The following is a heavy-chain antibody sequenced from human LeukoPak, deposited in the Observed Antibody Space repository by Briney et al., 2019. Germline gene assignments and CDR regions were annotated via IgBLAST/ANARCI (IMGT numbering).Heavy chain of an antibody. CDR3: ARGGSPVGATNDY. Sequence: SETLSLTCAVYGGSFSGYYWSWVRQPPGKGLEWIGEINHSGRTNYNPSLTSRVTISVDTSKNQFSLKPSSVTAADTAVYYCARGGSPVGATNDYWGQGTLVTVSS. J-gene: IGHJ4*02. CDR2: INHSGRT. D-gene: IGHD1-26*01. CDR1: GGSFSGYY. V-gene: IGHV4-34*01.